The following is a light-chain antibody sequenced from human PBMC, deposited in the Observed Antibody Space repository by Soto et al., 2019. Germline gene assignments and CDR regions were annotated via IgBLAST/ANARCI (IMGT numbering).Light chain of an antibody. V-gene: IGKV3-11*01. CDR1: QSVSNNY. CDR3: QQRSNWPPIT. Sequence: IVLTQSPGTLSLSPGEIATLSCRASQSVSNNYLAWYQQQPGQAPRLLIYGASTRATGVPARFSGSGSGTDFTLTISSLEPEDFAVYDCQQRSNWPPITFGQGTRLEIK. CDR2: GAS. J-gene: IGKJ5*01.